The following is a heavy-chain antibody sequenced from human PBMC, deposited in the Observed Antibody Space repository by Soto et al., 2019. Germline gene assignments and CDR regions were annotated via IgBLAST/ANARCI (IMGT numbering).Heavy chain of an antibody. J-gene: IGHJ4*02. V-gene: IGHV3-74*01. CDR1: GFTFSSYW. CDR2: INSDGSST. Sequence: EVQLVESGGGLVQPGGSLRLSCAASGFTFSSYWMHWVRQAPGKGLVWVSRINSDGSSTSYADSVKGRFTISRDNAKNTLYLQMNSLRAEDTAAYYCARDPTRSALYDYWGQGTLVTVSS. CDR3: ARDPTRSALYDY. D-gene: IGHD3-16*02.